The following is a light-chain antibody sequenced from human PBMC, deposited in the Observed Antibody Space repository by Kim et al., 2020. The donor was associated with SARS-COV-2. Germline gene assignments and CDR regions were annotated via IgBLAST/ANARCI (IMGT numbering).Light chain of an antibody. CDR2: EDH. J-gene: IGLJ2*01. Sequence: KTITISCTRSSGSIASKYVQWYQRRPGSAPTTVIYEDHQRPPGVPDRFSGSIDISSNSASLTISGLKTEDEADYYCQSYDSSNHVVFGGGTQLTVL. V-gene: IGLV6-57*03. CDR1: SGSIASKY. CDR3: QSYDSSNHVV.